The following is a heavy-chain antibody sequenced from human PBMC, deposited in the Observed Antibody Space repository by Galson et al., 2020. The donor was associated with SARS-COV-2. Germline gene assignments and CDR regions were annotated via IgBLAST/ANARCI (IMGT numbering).Heavy chain of an antibody. D-gene: IGHD2-15*01. CDR1: GHTLTELS. CDR2: FDPQDGET. Sequence: ASVKVSCKLSGHTLTELSMHWVRQTPGKGLEWVGSFDPQDGETIYAQKFQGRVTMTEDTSTETAYLELSSLRSEDTAVYYCASHNSPLIYCSGGSCYSDNWFDPWGQGTLVTVSS. J-gene: IGHJ5*02. V-gene: IGHV1-24*01. CDR3: ASHNSPLIYCSGGSCYSDNWFDP.